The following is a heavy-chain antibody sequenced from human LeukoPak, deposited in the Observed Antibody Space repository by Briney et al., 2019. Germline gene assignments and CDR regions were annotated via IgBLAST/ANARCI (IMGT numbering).Heavy chain of an antibody. Sequence: SETLSLTCTVSGGSINSYYWSWIRQPAGKGLEWIGRIYSSGSTNYNPSLKSRVSMSVDTSKNQFSLKLTSATAADTAVYYCARGGKATVVTMWGQGILVTVSS. D-gene: IGHD4-23*01. J-gene: IGHJ4*02. V-gene: IGHV4-4*07. CDR1: GGSINSYY. CDR2: IYSSGST. CDR3: ARGGKATVVTM.